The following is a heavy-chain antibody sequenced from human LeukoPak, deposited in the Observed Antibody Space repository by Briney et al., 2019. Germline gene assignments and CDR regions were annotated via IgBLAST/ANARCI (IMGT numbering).Heavy chain of an antibody. D-gene: IGHD5-18*01. CDR2: INQDGSEK. CDR1: GITFSTYW. CDR3: ASGLLAGYQY. J-gene: IGHJ4*02. V-gene: IGHV3-7*01. Sequence: GGSLRLSCVASGITFSTYWMGWVRQAPGKGLEWVANINQDGSEKYSVDSVEGRFTISRDNAKNSLYLQMNSLRAEDTAVYYCASGLLAGYQYWGQGTLVTVSS.